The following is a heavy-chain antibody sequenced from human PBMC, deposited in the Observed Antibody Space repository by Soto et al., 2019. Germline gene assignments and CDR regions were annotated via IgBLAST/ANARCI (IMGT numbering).Heavy chain of an antibody. CDR3: ARGSSGRD. J-gene: IGHJ1*01. D-gene: IGHD3-10*01. Sequence: GASVKVSCKASGYTFSTYDINWVRQATGQGLEWMGWMNPNSGDTGYAQRFQGRVTMTRDTSISTAYMELSSLRSEDTALYFCARGSSGRDWGQGTLVTVSS. CDR2: MNPNSGDT. V-gene: IGHV1-8*01. CDR1: GYTFSTYD.